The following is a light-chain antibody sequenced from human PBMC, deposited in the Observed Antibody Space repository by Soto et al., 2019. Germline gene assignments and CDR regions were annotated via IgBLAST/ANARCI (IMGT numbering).Light chain of an antibody. CDR1: SSDVGGYNY. CDR3: ATWDDSLNGYV. CDR2: EVI. J-gene: IGLJ1*01. V-gene: IGLV2-8*01. Sequence: QSALTQPPSASGSPGQSVTISCTGTSSDVGGYNYVSWYQQHPGKAPKLMIYEVIKRPSGVPDRFSGSKSGNTASLTVSGLQAEDEADYYCATWDDSLNGYVFGTGTKLTVL.